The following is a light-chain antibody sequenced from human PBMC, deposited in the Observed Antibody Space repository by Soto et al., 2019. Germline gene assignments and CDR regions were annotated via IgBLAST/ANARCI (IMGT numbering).Light chain of an antibody. V-gene: IGKV2-28*01. CDR2: LGS. J-gene: IGKJ5*01. Sequence: DIVMTQSPLSLPVTPGEPASISCRSSQSLLHSNGYNYLDWYLQKPGQSPQLLIYLGSNRASGVPDRFSGSGSGTDFTLKISRVEAEDVGVHYCMQALQTPEITFGQGTRLEIK. CDR3: MQALQTPEIT. CDR1: QSLLHSNGYNY.